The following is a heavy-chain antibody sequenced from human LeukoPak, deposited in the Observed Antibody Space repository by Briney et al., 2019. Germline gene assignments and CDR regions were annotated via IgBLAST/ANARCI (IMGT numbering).Heavy chain of an antibody. CDR3: ARGAGSWYYYYYYGMDV. V-gene: IGHV1-2*04. CDR2: INPNSGGT. CDR1: GYTFTGYY. J-gene: IGHJ6*02. D-gene: IGHD6-13*01. Sequence: GASVKVSCKASGYTFTGYYMHWVRQAPGQGLEWMGWINPNSGGTNYAQKFQGWVTMTRDTSISTAYMELSRLRSDDTAVYYCARGAGSWYYYYYYGMDVWGQGTTVTVSS.